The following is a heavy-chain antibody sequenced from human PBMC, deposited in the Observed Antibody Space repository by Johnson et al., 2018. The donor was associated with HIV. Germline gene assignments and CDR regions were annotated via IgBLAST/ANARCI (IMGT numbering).Heavy chain of an antibody. CDR1: GFTFSSYG. Sequence: QVHLVESGGGVVQPGRSLRLSCAASGFTFSSYGMHWVRQAPGKGLEWVAVIWFDGSNKYYADSVKGLFNISRDNSKNTLYLQMNSLRAEDTAVYYCAKDQYGSSGRYAFDIWGQGTMVTVSS. J-gene: IGHJ3*02. D-gene: IGHD3-10*01. CDR2: IWFDGSNK. V-gene: IGHV3-33*06. CDR3: AKDQYGSSGRYAFDI.